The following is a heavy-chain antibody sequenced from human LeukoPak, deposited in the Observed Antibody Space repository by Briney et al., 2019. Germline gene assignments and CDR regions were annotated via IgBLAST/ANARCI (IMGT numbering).Heavy chain of an antibody. CDR2: IYYSGST. V-gene: IGHV4-59*01. J-gene: IGHJ3*02. Sequence: KPSETLSLTCTVSGGSISSYYWSWIRQPPGKGLEWIGYIYYSGSTNYNPSLKSRVTISVDTSKNQFSLKLSSVTAADTAVYYCARRGLWSKAFDIWGQGTMVTVSS. CDR1: GGSISSYY. D-gene: IGHD3-16*01. CDR3: ARRGLWSKAFDI.